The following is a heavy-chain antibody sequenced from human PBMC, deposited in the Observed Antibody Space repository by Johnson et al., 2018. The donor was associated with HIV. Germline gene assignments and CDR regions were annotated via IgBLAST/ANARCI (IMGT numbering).Heavy chain of an antibody. CDR1: GFTFSSYD. V-gene: IGHV3-33*06. J-gene: IGHJ3*02. CDR2: IWYDGSNK. D-gene: IGHD1-26*01. Sequence: QVQLVESGGSLVQPGGSLRLSCAASGFTFSSYDMHWVRQAPGKGLEWVAVIWYDGSNKYYADSVKGRFTISRDNSKNTLYLQMNSLRAEDTAVYYCAKVRWELSSIGAFDIWGQGTMVTVSS. CDR3: AKVRWELSSIGAFDI.